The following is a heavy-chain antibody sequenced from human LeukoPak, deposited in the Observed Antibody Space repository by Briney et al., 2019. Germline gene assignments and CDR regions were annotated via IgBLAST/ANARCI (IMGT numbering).Heavy chain of an antibody. CDR3: ARVKYGVAAAGMADY. Sequence: SGGSLRLSCAASGFTFSSYAMHWVRQAPGKGLEYVSAISSNGGSTYYANSVKGRSTISRDNSKNTLYLQMGSLRAEDMAVYYCARVKYGVAAAGMADYWGQGTLVTVSS. CDR1: GFTFSSYA. V-gene: IGHV3-64*01. D-gene: IGHD6-13*01. CDR2: ISSNGGST. J-gene: IGHJ4*02.